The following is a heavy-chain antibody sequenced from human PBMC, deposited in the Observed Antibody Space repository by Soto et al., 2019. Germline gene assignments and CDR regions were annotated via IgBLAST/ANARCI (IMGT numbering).Heavy chain of an antibody. D-gene: IGHD2-21*02. V-gene: IGHV4-30-4*01. CDR3: AREDDGGDRDYYGMDV. J-gene: IGHJ6*02. CDR1: GGSISSEYYH. CDR2: IHYSGSV. Sequence: SETLSLTCTVSGGSISSEYYHWTWIRQAPGKGLEWIGYIHYSGSVHYNPSLQSRLTMSVDTSKNLFSLKLSSVTAADTAVYFCAREDDGGDRDYYGMDVWGQGTTVTVSS.